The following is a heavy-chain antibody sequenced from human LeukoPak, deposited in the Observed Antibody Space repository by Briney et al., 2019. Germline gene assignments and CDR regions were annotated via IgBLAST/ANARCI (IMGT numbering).Heavy chain of an antibody. Sequence: ASVKVSCKASGYTFTSYGISWVRQAPGQGLEWVGWISAYNGNTNYAQKLQGRVTMTTDTSTSTAYMELRSLRSDDTAVYYCARGSVGYCSGGSCYLWFDPWGQGTLVTVSS. CDR3: ARGSVGYCSGGSCYLWFDP. CDR1: GYTFTSYG. V-gene: IGHV1-18*01. D-gene: IGHD2-15*01. J-gene: IGHJ5*02. CDR2: ISAYNGNT.